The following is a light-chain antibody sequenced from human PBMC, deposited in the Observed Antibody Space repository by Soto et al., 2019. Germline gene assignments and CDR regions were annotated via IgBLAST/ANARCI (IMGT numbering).Light chain of an antibody. CDR1: SSDVGGYNY. Sequence: QSALTQPTSASGSPGQSVTISCTGTSSDVGGYNYVSWYQQHPGKAPKLMIYDVSKRPSGVPDRFSGSKSGNTASLTVSGLQAEDEADYYCSSYAGSNGVVFGGGTKVTVL. CDR2: DVS. J-gene: IGLJ2*01. V-gene: IGLV2-8*01. CDR3: SSYAGSNGVV.